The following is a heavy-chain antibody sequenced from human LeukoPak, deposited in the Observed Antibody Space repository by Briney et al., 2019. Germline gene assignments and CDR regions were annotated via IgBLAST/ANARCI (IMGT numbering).Heavy chain of an antibody. CDR3: ARAPHCTSTSCYVGGYHMDV. D-gene: IGHD2-2*01. V-gene: IGHV4-38-2*02. CDR1: VYSISSGYY. CDR2: IDHSGST. J-gene: IGHJ6*03. Sequence: SETLSLTCTVSVYSISSGYYWGWIRQPPGKGLDWIGSIDHSGSTNHNPSLKSRDTVSVHTSKNQFSLKLSSVTSADTAVYYCARAPHCTSTSCYVGGYHMDVWGKGTTVTVSS.